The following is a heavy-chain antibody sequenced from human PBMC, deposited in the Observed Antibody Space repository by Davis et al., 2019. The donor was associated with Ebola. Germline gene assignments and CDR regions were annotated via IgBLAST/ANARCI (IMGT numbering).Heavy chain of an antibody. CDR3: ARMSYYDNVWLD. J-gene: IGHJ4*02. Sequence: GESLKISCAASGFTFNMYWMSWVRQAPGKGLEWVANIKQDGSEKYYVDSVKGRFTISRDNAKNSLYLQMNSLRAEDTAVYFCARMSYYDNVWLDWGQGTLVTVSS. CDR1: GFTFNMYW. V-gene: IGHV3-7*01. CDR2: IKQDGSEK. D-gene: IGHD3-16*01.